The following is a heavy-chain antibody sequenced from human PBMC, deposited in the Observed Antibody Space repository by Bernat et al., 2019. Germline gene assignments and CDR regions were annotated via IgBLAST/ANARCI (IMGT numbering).Heavy chain of an antibody. Sequence: QVQLVESGGGLVKPGGSLRLSCAAFGFTFSDFYMSWIRQAPGRGLEWVSYIDPNVDGTAYVDSVRGRFTISRENAKNSLYLQMNNLRAEDTAVYYCVREIRGYGRYGGWGQGTLVTVSS. CDR1: GFTFSDFY. D-gene: IGHD5-12*01. CDR2: IDPNVDGT. V-gene: IGHV3-11*05. J-gene: IGHJ4*02. CDR3: VREIRGYGRYGG.